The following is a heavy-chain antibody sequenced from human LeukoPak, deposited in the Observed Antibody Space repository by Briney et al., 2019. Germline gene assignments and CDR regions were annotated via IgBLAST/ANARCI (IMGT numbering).Heavy chain of an antibody. J-gene: IGHJ4*02. CDR1: GGSISSSNW. V-gene: IGHV4-4*02. Sequence: SETLSLTCAVSGGSISSSNWWSWVRQPPGKGLEWIGEIYHSGSTYYNPSLKSRVTISVDTSKNQFSLKLSSVTAADTAVYYCARRVAIYYFDYWGQGTLVTVSP. CDR2: IYHSGST. CDR3: ARRVAIYYFDY.